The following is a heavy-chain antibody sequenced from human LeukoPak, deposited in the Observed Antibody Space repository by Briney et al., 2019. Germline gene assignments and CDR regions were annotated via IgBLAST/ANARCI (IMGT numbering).Heavy chain of an antibody. CDR3: ARSLSLTTLDYFDY. Sequence: GGSLRLSCAASGFTFSSYSMNWVRQAPGKGLEWVSSISSSSSYIYYADSVKGRFTISRDNAKNSLYLQMNSLRAEDTAVYYCARSLSLTTLDYFDYWGQGTLVTVSS. CDR2: ISSSSSYI. J-gene: IGHJ4*02. D-gene: IGHD4-11*01. V-gene: IGHV3-21*01. CDR1: GFTFSSYS.